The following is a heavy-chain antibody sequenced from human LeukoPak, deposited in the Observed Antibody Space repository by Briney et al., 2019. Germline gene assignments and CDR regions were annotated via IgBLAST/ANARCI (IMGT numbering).Heavy chain of an antibody. Sequence: GGSLRLSCAASGFTFSSYAMSWVRQAPGKGLEWVSAISGSGGSTYYADSVKGRFTISRDNSKNTLYLQMNSLRAEDTAVYYCATMYGGYGGGYLGYWGQGTLVTVSS. V-gene: IGHV3-23*01. CDR2: ISGSGGST. J-gene: IGHJ4*02. CDR1: GFTFSSYA. CDR3: ATMYGGYGGGYLGY. D-gene: IGHD5-12*01.